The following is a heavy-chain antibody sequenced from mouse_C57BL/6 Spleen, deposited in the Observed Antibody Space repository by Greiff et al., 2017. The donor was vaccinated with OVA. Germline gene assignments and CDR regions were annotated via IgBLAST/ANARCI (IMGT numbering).Heavy chain of an antibody. CDR3: ARRGITTAFDY. V-gene: IGHV1-54*01. CDR1: GYAFTNYL. D-gene: IGHD1-2*01. Sequence: QVQLQQSGAELVRPGTSVKVSCKASGYAFTNYLIEWVKQRPGQGLEWIGVINPGSGGTNYNEKFKGKATLTADKSSSTAYMQLSILTSEDSAVYFCARRGITTAFDYWGQGTTLTVSS. J-gene: IGHJ2*01. CDR2: INPGSGGT.